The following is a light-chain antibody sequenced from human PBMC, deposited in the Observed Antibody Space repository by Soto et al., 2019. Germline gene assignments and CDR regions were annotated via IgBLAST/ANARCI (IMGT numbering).Light chain of an antibody. V-gene: IGLV1-44*01. CDR2: NNN. Sequence: QSVLTQPPSASGTPGQRVTISCSGSSSNIGRNTINWYQQLPGAAPKLLIYNNNQRPSGVPDRLSGSKSGTSASLAIRGLQSEDEGDYYCAAWDDSLNGVVFGGGTKVTVL. J-gene: IGLJ2*01. CDR1: SSNIGRNT. CDR3: AAWDDSLNGVV.